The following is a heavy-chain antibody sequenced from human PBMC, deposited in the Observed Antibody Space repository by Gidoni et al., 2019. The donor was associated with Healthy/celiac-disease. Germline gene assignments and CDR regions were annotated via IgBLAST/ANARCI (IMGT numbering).Heavy chain of an antibody. CDR2: IYYSGST. D-gene: IGHD5-18*01. CDR3: AGGDGYSPVQYFQH. J-gene: IGHJ1*01. V-gene: IGHV4-59*01. CDR1: GGSISSYY. Sequence: QVQLQESGPGLVTPSETLSLPCPVSGGSISSYYWRGLRQPPGKGLEWIVYIYYSGSTNYNPSLKSRVIISVDTSKNQFSLKLSSVTAADTAVYYCAGGDGYSPVQYFQHWGQGTLVTVSS.